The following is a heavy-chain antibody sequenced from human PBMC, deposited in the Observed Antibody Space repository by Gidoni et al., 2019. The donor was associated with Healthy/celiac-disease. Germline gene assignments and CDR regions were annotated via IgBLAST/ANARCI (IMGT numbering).Heavy chain of an antibody. CDR1: GSTFSSYG. CDR2: IWYDGSNK. Sequence: QVQLVESGGGVVPPGRSLRLSCASSGSTFSSYGMHWVRQAPGKGLEWVAVIWYDGSNKYYADSVKGRFTISRDNSKNTLYLQMNSLRAEDTAVYYCARANPYYYYMDVWGKGTTVTVSS. CDR3: ARANPYYYYMDV. J-gene: IGHJ6*03. V-gene: IGHV3-33*01.